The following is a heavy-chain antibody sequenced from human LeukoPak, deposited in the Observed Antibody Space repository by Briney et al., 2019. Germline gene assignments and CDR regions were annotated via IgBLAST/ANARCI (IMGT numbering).Heavy chain of an antibody. J-gene: IGHJ4*02. CDR1: GFTFSSYA. Sequence: PGGSLRLSCAASGFTFSSYAMSWVRQAPGEGLEWVGRIKSKTDGGTTDYAAPVKGRFTISRDDSKNTLYLQMNSLKTEDTAVYYCTIRDGYNADGYWGQGTLVTVSS. CDR2: IKSKTDGGTT. CDR3: TIRDGYNADGY. V-gene: IGHV3-15*01. D-gene: IGHD5-24*01.